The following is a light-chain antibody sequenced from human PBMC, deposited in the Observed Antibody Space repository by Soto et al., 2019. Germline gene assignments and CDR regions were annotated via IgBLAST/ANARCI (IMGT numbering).Light chain of an antibody. J-gene: IGKJ1*01. V-gene: IGKV1-12*01. Sequence: DIQMTQSPSTLSASVGDTVTVTCRASQSVSGWLAWYQQKPGEAPKLLIYAASSLQSGVPSRFSGSGSGTDFTLTISSLQPEDFATYYCQQANSFPPTFGQGTKVDIK. CDR2: AAS. CDR3: QQANSFPPT. CDR1: QSVSGW.